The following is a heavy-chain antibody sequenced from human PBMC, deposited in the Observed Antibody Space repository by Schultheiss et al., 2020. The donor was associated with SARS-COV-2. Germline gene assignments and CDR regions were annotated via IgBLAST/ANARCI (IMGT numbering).Heavy chain of an antibody. CDR2: ISGSGGST. Sequence: GGSLRLSCAASGFTFSSYGMHWVRQAPGKGLEWVAVISGSGGSTYYADSVKGRFTISRDNSKNTLYLQMNSLRAEDTAVYYCAKTSPAGLPAPGTRADYWGQGTLVTVSS. V-gene: IGHV3-23*01. J-gene: IGHJ4*02. D-gene: IGHD6-13*01. CDR3: AKTSPAGLPAPGTRADY. CDR1: GFTFSSYG.